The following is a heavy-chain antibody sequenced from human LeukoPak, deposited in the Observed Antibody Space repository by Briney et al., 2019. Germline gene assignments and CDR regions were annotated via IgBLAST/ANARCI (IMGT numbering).Heavy chain of an antibody. Sequence: GGSLRLSCAASGFTLSSYGMHWVRQAPGKGLEWVAVIWYDGSNKYYADSVKGRFTISRDNSKNTLYLQMNSLRAEDTAVYYCARDGVVGATLDYWGQGTLVTVSS. CDR2: IWYDGSNK. V-gene: IGHV3-33*01. CDR1: GFTLSSYG. D-gene: IGHD1-26*01. J-gene: IGHJ4*02. CDR3: ARDGVVGATLDY.